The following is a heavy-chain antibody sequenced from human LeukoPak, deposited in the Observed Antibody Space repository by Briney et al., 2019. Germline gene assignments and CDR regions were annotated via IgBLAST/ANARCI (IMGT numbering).Heavy chain of an antibody. D-gene: IGHD5-24*01. V-gene: IGHV4-59*01. CDR3: ARGRWLPNAFDI. CDR2: IYYSGRT. Sequence: SETLSLTCTVSGDSINSYYWNWIRQPPGKGLEWIGYIYYSGRTDYNPSLKSRVTISVDTSKHQFSMKLKSVTAADTAVYFCARGRWLPNAFDIWGQGAMVTVFS. CDR1: GDSINSYY. J-gene: IGHJ3*02.